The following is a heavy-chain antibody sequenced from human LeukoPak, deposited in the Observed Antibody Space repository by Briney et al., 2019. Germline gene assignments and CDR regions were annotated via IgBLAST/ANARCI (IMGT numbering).Heavy chain of an antibody. CDR2: INHSGST. J-gene: IGHJ4*02. CDR3: ARSSVHDILTGPFDY. Sequence: SETLSLTCAVYGGSFSGYYWSWIRQPPGKGLEWIGEINHSGSTNYNPSLKSRVTISVDTSKNQFSLKLSSVTAADTAVYYCARSSVHDILTGPFDYWGQGTLVTVSS. D-gene: IGHD3-9*01. CDR1: GGSFSGYY. V-gene: IGHV4-34*01.